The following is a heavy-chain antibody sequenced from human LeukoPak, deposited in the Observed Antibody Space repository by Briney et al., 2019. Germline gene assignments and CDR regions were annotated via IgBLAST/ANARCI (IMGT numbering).Heavy chain of an antibody. Sequence: ASVKVSCKASGYIFTGFYIHWVRQAPGQGLEWMGWINPDRGGTNYAQKFQGRVTLTRDTSINTAYMELSGLTSDDTAMYYCVREDFVVIPAAMRGDYWGQGTLVIVSS. CDR1: GYIFTGFY. CDR2: INPDRGGT. V-gene: IGHV1-2*02. CDR3: VREDFVVIPAAMRGDY. D-gene: IGHD2-2*01. J-gene: IGHJ4*02.